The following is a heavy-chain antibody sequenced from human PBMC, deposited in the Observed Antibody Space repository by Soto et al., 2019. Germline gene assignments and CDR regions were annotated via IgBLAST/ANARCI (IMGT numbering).Heavy chain of an antibody. CDR1: GFTFSSYA. CDR3: AKARAAAGTLSSPAWFDP. J-gene: IGHJ5*02. CDR2: ISGSGGST. Sequence: GGSLRLSCAASGFTFSSYAMSWVRQAPGKGLEWVSAISGSGGSTYYADSVKGRFTISRDNSKNTLYLQMNSLRAEDTAVYYCAKARAAAGTLSSPAWFDPWGQGTLVTVPS. D-gene: IGHD6-13*01. V-gene: IGHV3-23*01.